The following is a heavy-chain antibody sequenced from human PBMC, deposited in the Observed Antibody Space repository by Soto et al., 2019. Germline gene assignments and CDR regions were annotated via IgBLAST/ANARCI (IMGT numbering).Heavy chain of an antibody. CDR1: GGSISNNY. CDR2: IYYTGST. V-gene: IGHV4-59*08. Sequence: SETLSLTCTVSGGSISNNYWTWIRQLPGKGLEWIGYIYYTGSTSYNSSFKSRVTISLDTPKNLFSLSLSSVTAADTAVYYCARIAGTNLDYWGQGTPVTVSS. D-gene: IGHD2-21*01. CDR3: ARIAGTNLDY. J-gene: IGHJ4*02.